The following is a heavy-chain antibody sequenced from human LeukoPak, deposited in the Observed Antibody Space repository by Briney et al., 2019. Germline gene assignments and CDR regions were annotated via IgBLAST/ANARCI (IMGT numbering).Heavy chain of an antibody. V-gene: IGHV5-10-1*01. Sequence: GESLKISCKGSGYSFTTNWISWVRQMPGQGLEWMGKIDPSDSSTNYSPSFQGHVTISVDNSISTTYLQWSSLKASDSAMYYCASRIAADQHWGQGTLVTVSS. CDR1: GYSFTTNW. CDR2: IDPSDSST. CDR3: ASRIAADQH. D-gene: IGHD6-13*01. J-gene: IGHJ4*02.